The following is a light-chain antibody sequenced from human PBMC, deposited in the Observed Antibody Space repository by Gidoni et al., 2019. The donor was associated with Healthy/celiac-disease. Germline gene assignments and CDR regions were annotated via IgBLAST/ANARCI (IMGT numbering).Light chain of an antibody. Sequence: SARTQPASVSGSPGQSITISCTRTSSEVGGYNYVSWNQQHPGKAPKLMIYEVSNRPSGVSHRFSCSKSGNTASLTISGLQAEDEAAYYCSSYTIGSTLVFGGGTKLTVL. CDR2: EVS. CDR3: SSYTIGSTLV. CDR1: SSEVGGYNY. J-gene: IGLJ3*02. V-gene: IGLV2-14*01.